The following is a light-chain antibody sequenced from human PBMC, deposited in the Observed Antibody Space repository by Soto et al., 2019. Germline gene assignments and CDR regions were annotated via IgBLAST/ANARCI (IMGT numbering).Light chain of an antibody. Sequence: ELVLTQSPGTLSLSPGERATLSCRASQSVSSSYLAWYQQKPGQAPRLLIYGASSRATGIPDRFSGSGSGTDFTLTISRLEPEDFAVYYCLQYCSSPFTFGPGTNVDIK. CDR2: GAS. J-gene: IGKJ3*01. V-gene: IGKV3-20*01. CDR1: QSVSSSY. CDR3: LQYCSSPFT.